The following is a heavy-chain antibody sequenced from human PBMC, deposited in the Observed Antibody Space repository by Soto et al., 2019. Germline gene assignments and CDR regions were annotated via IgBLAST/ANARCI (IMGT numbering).Heavy chain of an antibody. CDR2: INGNGGNT. CDR1: GLTFSSNA. CDR3: EKLINSDSDY. J-gene: IGHJ4*02. Sequence: GGSLRLSCAGSGLTFSSNAMSLVRQAPGKGLEWVSSINGNGGNTNYAESVKGRFTISRDNSKRTLYLQMNSLRAEDTAVYYCEKLINSDSDYWGPGTLVTVSS. V-gene: IGHV3-23*01. D-gene: IGHD2-8*01.